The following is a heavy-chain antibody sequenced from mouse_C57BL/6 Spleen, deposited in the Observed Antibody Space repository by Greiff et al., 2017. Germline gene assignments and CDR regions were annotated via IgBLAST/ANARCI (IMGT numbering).Heavy chain of an antibody. CDR1: GYSITSGYY. J-gene: IGHJ1*03. Sequence: DVQLQESGPGLVKPSQSLSLTCSVTGYSITSGYYWNWIRQFPGNKLEWMGYISDDGSNNYNPSLKNRISITRDTSKNQFFLKLNSVTTEDTATYYCARAYGSSYWYFDVWGTGTTVTVSS. CDR2: ISDDGSN. D-gene: IGHD1-1*01. V-gene: IGHV3-6*01. CDR3: ARAYGSSYWYFDV.